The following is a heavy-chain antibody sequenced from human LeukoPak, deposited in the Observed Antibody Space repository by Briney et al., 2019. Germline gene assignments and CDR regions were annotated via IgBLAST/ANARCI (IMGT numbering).Heavy chain of an antibody. CDR2: ISWNSGSI. Sequence: GGSLRLSCAASGFTFDDYAMHWVRHAPGKGLEWVSGISWNSGSIGYADSVKGRFTISRDNAKNSLYLQMNSLRAEDTALYYCAKDMGPRYSSGWSPRDPFDYWGQGTLVTVSS. J-gene: IGHJ4*02. CDR3: AKDMGPRYSSGWSPRDPFDY. CDR1: GFTFDDYA. V-gene: IGHV3-9*01. D-gene: IGHD6-19*01.